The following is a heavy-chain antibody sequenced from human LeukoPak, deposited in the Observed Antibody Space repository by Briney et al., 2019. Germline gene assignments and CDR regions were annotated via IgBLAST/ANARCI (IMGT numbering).Heavy chain of an antibody. V-gene: IGHV1-18*01. CDR2: ISAYNGNT. CDR1: GGTFSSYA. Sequence: ASVKVSCKASGGTFSSYAISWVRQAPGQGLEWMGWISAYNGNTNYAQKLQGRVTMTTDTSTSTAYMELRSLRSDDTAVYYCARQKPPSRTIFGEVNDAFDIWGQGTMVTVSS. D-gene: IGHD3-3*01. J-gene: IGHJ3*02. CDR3: ARQKPPSRTIFGEVNDAFDI.